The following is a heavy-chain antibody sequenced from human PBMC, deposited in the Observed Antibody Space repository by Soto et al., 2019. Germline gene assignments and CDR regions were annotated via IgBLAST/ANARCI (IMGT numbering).Heavy chain of an antibody. CDR3: ARSFVVVPAAMEEEKNWFDP. CDR2: IIPIFGTA. CDR1: GGTFSSYA. V-gene: IGHV1-69*01. D-gene: IGHD2-2*01. Sequence: QVQLVQSGAEVKKPGSSVKVSCKASGGTFSSYAISWVRQAPGQGLEWMGEIIPIFGTANYAQKFQGRVTITADESTSTAYMELSSLRSEDTAVYYCARSFVVVPAAMEEEKNWFDPWGQGTLVTVSS. J-gene: IGHJ5*02.